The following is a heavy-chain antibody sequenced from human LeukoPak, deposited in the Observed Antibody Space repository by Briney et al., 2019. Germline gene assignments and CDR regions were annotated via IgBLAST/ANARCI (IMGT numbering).Heavy chain of an antibody. D-gene: IGHD2-2*01. CDR2: IYYTGRT. Sequence: SDTLSLTCTLSVDSISGNYWSWPRQSPGKGLEWLGYIYYTGRTNYNPSLKSRVTISVDTSKNQFSLKLSSATAAVTAVYYCARLGGCSSISCYVHWFDPWGQGTLVTVSS. CDR1: VDSISGNY. V-gene: IGHV4-59*07. J-gene: IGHJ5*02. CDR3: ARLGGCSSISCYVHWFDP.